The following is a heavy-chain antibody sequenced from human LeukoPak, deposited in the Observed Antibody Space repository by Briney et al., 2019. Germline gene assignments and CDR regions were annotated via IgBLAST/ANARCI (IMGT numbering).Heavy chain of an antibody. Sequence: ASVKVSCKVSGYTLTQLSMHWVRQAPGKGLEWMGGFDPEDGETIYAQKFQGRVTMTEDTSTDTAYMELSSLRSEDTAVYYCATDPWGVGAHSAFDIWGQGTMVTVSS. V-gene: IGHV1-24*01. CDR2: FDPEDGET. J-gene: IGHJ3*02. D-gene: IGHD1-26*01. CDR3: ATDPWGVGAHSAFDI. CDR1: GYTLTQLS.